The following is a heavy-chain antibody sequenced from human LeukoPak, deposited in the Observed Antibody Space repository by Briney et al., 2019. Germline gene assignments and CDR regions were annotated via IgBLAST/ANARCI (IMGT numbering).Heavy chain of an antibody. CDR2: IYYSGST. CDR1: GGSISSSSYY. D-gene: IGHD3-10*01. CDR3: ARVRYYGSGSYSTVNWFDP. V-gene: IGHV4-39*07. Sequence: SETLSLTCTVSGGSISSSSYYWGWIRQPPGKGLEWIGSIYYSGSTYYNPSPKSRVTISVDTSKNQFSLKLSSVTAADTAVYYCARVRYYGSGSYSTVNWFDPWGQGTLVTVSS. J-gene: IGHJ5*02.